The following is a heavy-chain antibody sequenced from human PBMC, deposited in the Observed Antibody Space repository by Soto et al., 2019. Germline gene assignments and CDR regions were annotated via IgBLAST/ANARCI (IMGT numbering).Heavy chain of an antibody. CDR3: ARERHNYVTRAFYHYYGLDV. CDR2: INSDGSRT. Sequence: GSLRLSCAASEYTFRIYWMHWVRQVPGKGLEWVSRINSDGSRTSYADSVKGRFTVSRDNAKNILYLQMNRLRAEDTAVYYCARERHNYVTRAFYHYYGLDVWGQGTTVTVSS. V-gene: IGHV3-74*01. D-gene: IGHD4-17*01. J-gene: IGHJ6*02. CDR1: EYTFRIYW.